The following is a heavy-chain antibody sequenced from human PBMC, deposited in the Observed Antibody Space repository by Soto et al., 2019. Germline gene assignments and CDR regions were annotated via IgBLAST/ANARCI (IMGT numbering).Heavy chain of an antibody. J-gene: IGHJ6*02. CDR3: ASYCSSTSCYGVGYYYYYGMDV. CDR1: GGSVSSGSYY. D-gene: IGHD2-2*01. Sequence: QVQLQESGPGLVKPSETLSLTCTVSGGSVSSGSYYWSWIRQPPGKGLEWIGYIYYSGSTNYNPSHQGRVRISVDPSNDEFSLKLSSVTAADTAVYYCASYCSSTSCYGVGYYYYYGMDVWGQGTTVTVSS. CDR2: IYYSGST. V-gene: IGHV4-61*01.